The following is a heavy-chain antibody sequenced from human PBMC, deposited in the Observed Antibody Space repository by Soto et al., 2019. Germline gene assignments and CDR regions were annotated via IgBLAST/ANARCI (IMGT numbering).Heavy chain of an antibody. CDR1: GYTFTTYG. CDR3: ARDLYYGSGGYRWFDP. V-gene: IGHV1-18*04. Sequence: AASVKVSCKASGYTFTTYGISWVRQAPGQGLEWMGWISAYNGNTKYAQTLQGRVTMTTDTSTTTAYMELRSLRSDDTAVYYCARDLYYGSGGYRWFDPWGQGTPVTVSS. J-gene: IGHJ5*02. D-gene: IGHD3-10*01. CDR2: ISAYNGNT.